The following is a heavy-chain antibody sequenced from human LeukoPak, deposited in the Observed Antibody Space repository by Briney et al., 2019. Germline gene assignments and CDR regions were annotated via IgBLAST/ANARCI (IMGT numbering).Heavy chain of an antibody. CDR3: AKKEVGAAPRFDY. CDR1: GFTFNNYA. D-gene: IGHD6-13*01. V-gene: IGHV3-23*01. Sequence: GGSLRLSCSASGFTFNNYALTWVRQTPGKGLECVSAISGDGVSPYYADSVKGRFTISRDNSKNTLYLQMNSLRAEDTAVYYCAKKEVGAAPRFDYWGQGTLVTFSS. J-gene: IGHJ4*02. CDR2: ISGDGVSP.